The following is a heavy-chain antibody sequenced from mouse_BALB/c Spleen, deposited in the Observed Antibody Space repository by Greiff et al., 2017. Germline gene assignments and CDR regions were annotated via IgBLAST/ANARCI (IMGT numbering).Heavy chain of an antibody. Sequence: EVQRVESGGGLVKPGGSLKLSCAASGFTFSSYAMSWVRQTPEKRLEWVASISSGGSTYYPDSVKGRFTISRDNARNILYLQMSSLRSEDTAMYYCARGAKGNYFDYWGQGTTLTVSS. J-gene: IGHJ2*01. CDR1: GFTFSSYA. CDR3: ARGAKGNYFDY. V-gene: IGHV5-6-5*01. CDR2: ISSGGST.